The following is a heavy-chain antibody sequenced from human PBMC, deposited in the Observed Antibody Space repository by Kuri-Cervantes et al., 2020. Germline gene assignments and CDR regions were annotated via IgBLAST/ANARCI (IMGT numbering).Heavy chain of an antibody. CDR3: ARGRALDY. J-gene: IGHJ4*02. Sequence: LSLTCAGSGFTFSHHYMSWFRQAPGKGPEWLSYITSGGTTTYYADSVKGRFTISRDNAKSSLFLQMNSLRVEDTAMYYCARGRALDYWGQGTLVTVSS. V-gene: IGHV3-11*04. CDR2: ITSGGTTT. CDR1: GFTFSHHY.